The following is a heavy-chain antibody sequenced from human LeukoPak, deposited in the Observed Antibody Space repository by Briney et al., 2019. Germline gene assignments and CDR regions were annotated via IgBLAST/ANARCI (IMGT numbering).Heavy chain of an antibody. Sequence: GGYLRLSCAASGFAFSSYWMSWVRQAPGKGLEWVANIKQDGSEKYYVDSVKGRFTISRDNAKNSLYLQMNSLRAEDTAVYYCARFVSSGWYNYYYYYMDVWGKGTTVTVSS. CDR2: IKQDGSEK. CDR1: GFAFSSYW. D-gene: IGHD6-19*01. CDR3: ARFVSSGWYNYYYYYMDV. V-gene: IGHV3-7*01. J-gene: IGHJ6*03.